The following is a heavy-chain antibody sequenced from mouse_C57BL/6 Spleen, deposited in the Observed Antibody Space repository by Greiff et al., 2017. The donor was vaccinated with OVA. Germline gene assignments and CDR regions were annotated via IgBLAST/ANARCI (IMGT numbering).Heavy chain of an antibody. Sequence: QVHVKQPGAELVKPGASVKLSCKASGYTFTSYWMHWVKQRPGQGLEWIGMIHPNSGSTNYNEKFKSKATLTVDKSSSTAYMQLSSLTSEDSAVYYCASLTGRGNYFDYWGQGTTLTVSS. D-gene: IGHD4-1*01. CDR2: IHPNSGST. V-gene: IGHV1-64*01. J-gene: IGHJ2*01. CDR1: GYTFTSYW. CDR3: ASLTGRGNYFDY.